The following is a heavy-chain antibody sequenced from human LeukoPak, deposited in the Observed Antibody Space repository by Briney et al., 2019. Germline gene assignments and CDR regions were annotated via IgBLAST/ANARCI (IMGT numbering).Heavy chain of an antibody. D-gene: IGHD3-3*01. CDR3: ARRPYLETSPFEP. J-gene: IGHJ5*02. CDR2: IIPIFGTA. Sequence: GSSVKVSCKASGGTFSSYAISWVRQAPGQGLEWMGGIIPIFGTANYAQKFQGRVTITEDKSTSTAYMELSILRSEDTAVYYCARRPYLETSPFEPWGQGTLVTVSS. V-gene: IGHV1-69*06. CDR1: GGTFSSYA.